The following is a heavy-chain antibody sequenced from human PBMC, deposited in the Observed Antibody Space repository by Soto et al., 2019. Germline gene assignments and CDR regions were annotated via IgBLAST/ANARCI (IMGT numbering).Heavy chain of an antibody. CDR2: ISSSSSTI. V-gene: IGHV3-48*01. CDR1: GFTFSSYS. Sequence: EVQLVESGGGLVQPGGSLRLSCAASGFTFSSYSMNWXXXXXXXXXXXXXYISSSSSTIYYADSVKGRFTISRDNAKXXXXXXXXXXXXXXXXXXXXXXXXXXXXXXXXXXXDYWGQGTLVTVSS. J-gene: IGHJ4*02. CDR3: XXXXXXXXXXXXXXXDY.